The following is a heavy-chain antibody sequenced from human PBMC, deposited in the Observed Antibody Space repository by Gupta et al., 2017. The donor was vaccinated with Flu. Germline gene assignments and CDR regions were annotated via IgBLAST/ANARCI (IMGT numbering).Heavy chain of an antibody. CDR2: FDPEDGQT. D-gene: IGHD3-16*01. V-gene: IGHV1-24*01. CDR3: ATVGRLWVPETFNIYYHAMDV. CDR1: GYTLTEFP. J-gene: IGHJ6*02. Sequence: QVQLVQSGAEVKKPGASVRVSCKVSGYTLTEFPIHWVRQAPGEGLEWMGGFDPEDGQTILAQNFQDRVTMTEDTSTDTAYMELSSLRSEDTAVYYCATVGRLWVPETFNIYYHAMDVWGRGTTVTVSS.